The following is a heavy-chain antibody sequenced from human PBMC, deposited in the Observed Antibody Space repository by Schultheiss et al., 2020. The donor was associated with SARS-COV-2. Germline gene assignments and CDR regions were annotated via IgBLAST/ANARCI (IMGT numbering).Heavy chain of an antibody. CDR1: GGSFSGYF. V-gene: IGHV4-59*10. CDR2: IYTSERT. J-gene: IGHJ4*02. CDR3: ATGPHGGFDY. D-gene: IGHD3-10*01. Sequence: SETLSLTCAVYGGSFSGYFWSWIRQPPGKGLEWIGRIYTSERTDYNPSLKSRVTMSVDTSKNQFSLKLSSVTAADTAVYYCATGPHGGFDYWGQGTLVTVSS.